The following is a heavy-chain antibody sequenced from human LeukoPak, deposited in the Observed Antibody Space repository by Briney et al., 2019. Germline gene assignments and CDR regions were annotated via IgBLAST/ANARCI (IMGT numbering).Heavy chain of an antibody. D-gene: IGHD4-17*01. Sequence: SETLSLTCTVSGGSISSSNWWSWVRQPPGKGLEWIGEIYRSGSTNYNPSLKSRVTISVDKSKNQFSLKLSSVTAADTAVYYCARASHDYGDYSHFDYWGQGTLVTVSS. CDR3: ARASHDYGDYSHFDY. CDR2: IYRSGST. CDR1: GGSISSSNW. J-gene: IGHJ4*02. V-gene: IGHV4-4*02.